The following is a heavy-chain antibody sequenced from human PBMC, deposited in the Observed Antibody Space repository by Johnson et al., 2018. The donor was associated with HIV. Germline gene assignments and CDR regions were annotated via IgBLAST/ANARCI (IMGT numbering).Heavy chain of an antibody. J-gene: IGHJ3*02. CDR2: ISHDGSNK. CDR3: ARSDSGYDAFDI. CDR1: GFTFSSYA. D-gene: IGHD5-12*01. Sequence: QVQLVESGGGVVQPGRSLRLSCAASGFTFSSYAMHWVRQAPGKGLEWVAVISHDGSNKYYADSVKGRFTISRDNSKNTLHLQMNNVRAEDTAIYYCARSDSGYDAFDIWGQGTMVTVSS. V-gene: IGHV3-30*04.